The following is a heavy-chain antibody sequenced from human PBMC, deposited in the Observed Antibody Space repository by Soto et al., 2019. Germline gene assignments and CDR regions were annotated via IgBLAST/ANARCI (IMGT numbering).Heavy chain of an antibody. J-gene: IGHJ4*02. Sequence: GGSLRLSCAASGFTFSSYGMHWVRQAPGKGLEWVAVISYDGSNKYYADSVKGRFTISRDNSKNTLYLQMNSRRAEDTAVYYCAIYSSGWYPLDYWGQGTLVTVSS. CDR2: ISYDGSNK. D-gene: IGHD6-19*01. V-gene: IGHV3-30*03. CDR1: GFTFSSYG. CDR3: AIYSSGWYPLDY.